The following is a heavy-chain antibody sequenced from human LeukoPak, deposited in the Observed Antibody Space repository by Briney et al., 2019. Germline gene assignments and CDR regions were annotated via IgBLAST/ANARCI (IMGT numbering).Heavy chain of an antibody. D-gene: IGHD2-2*01. J-gene: IGHJ4*02. V-gene: IGHV3-30*18. CDR2: ISHDGSNK. Sequence: PGGSLRLSCEASGFTFSSYGMHWVRQAPGKGLEWVAVISHDGSNKFYADSVKGRFTISRDNSKNTLYLQMNSLRAEDTAVYYCAKDICSTSCYCDYWGQGTLVTVSS. CDR1: GFTFSSYG. CDR3: AKDICSTSCYCDY.